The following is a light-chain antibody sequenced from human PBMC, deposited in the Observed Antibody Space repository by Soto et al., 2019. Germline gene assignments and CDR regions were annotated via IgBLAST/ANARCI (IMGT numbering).Light chain of an antibody. CDR2: DDS. CDR3: QVWDLSSDHWV. V-gene: IGLV3-21*02. CDR1: NIGRKS. Sequence: SYELTQPPSVSVAPGQTARITCGGTNIGRKSVHWYQQKPGQAPVVVVYDDSDRPSGIPERFSGSNSGNTATLTISRVEAGDEADYYCQVWDLSSDHWVFGGGTKVTVL. J-gene: IGLJ3*02.